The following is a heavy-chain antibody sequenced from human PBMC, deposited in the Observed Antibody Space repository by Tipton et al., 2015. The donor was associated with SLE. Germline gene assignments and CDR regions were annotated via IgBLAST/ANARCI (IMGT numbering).Heavy chain of an antibody. CDR1: GGSISSHY. V-gene: IGHV4-59*11. J-gene: IGHJ2*01. CDR3: ARTNLQGSLVDWYFDL. D-gene: IGHD5-24*01. Sequence: TLSLTCTVSGGSISSHYWSWIRQPPGKGLEWIGYVHYSGSTNHNPSLKSRATISLDTSKNQFSLKVTSVTAADTAVYYCARTNLQGSLVDWYFDLWGRGTLVTVSS. CDR2: VHYSGST.